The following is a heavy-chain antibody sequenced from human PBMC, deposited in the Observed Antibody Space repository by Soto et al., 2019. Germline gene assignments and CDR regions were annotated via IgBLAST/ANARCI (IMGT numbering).Heavy chain of an antibody. D-gene: IGHD2-15*01. Sequence: VQLVESGGGLVQLGGSLGLSCAASGFTFSSYWMHWVRQAPGKGLVWISRINTDGSSTSYVDSVQGRFTISRDNGKNTLFLQMNSLRGEDTAVYYCARRGSGVTRGLHYWGQGTLVTVSS. CDR2: INTDGSST. V-gene: IGHV3-74*01. J-gene: IGHJ4*02. CDR3: ARRGSGVTRGLHY. CDR1: GFTFSSYW.